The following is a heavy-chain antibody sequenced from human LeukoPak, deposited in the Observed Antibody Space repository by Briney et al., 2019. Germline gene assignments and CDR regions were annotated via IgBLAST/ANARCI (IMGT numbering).Heavy chain of an antibody. CDR3: ARTVRLVADTFKGPYYFDY. D-gene: IGHD5-12*01. V-gene: IGHV4-39*01. Sequence: SETLSLTCIVSGGSISSISSNNYHWGWIRQPPGKGLEWIGSIYYSGSTYYNPSLKSRVTISVDTSKNQFSLKLSSVTAADTAVYYCARTVRLVADTFKGPYYFDYWGQGTLVTVSS. CDR1: GGSISSISSNNYH. J-gene: IGHJ4*02. CDR2: IYYSGST.